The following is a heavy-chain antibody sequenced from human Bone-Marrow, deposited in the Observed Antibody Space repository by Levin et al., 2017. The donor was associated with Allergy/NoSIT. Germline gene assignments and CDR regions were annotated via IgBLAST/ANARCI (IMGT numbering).Heavy chain of an antibody. Sequence: GGSLRLSCAASGFTFSSYGMHWVRQAPGKGLEWVAVIWYDGSNKYYADSVKGRFTISRDNSKNTLYLQMNSLRAEDTAVYYCARERQWLEYYFDYWGQGTLVTVSS. J-gene: IGHJ4*02. CDR2: IWYDGSNK. D-gene: IGHD6-19*01. CDR3: ARERQWLEYYFDY. CDR1: GFTFSSYG. V-gene: IGHV3-33*01.